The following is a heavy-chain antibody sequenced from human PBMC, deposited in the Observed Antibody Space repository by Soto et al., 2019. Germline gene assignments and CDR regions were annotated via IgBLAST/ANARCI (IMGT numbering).Heavy chain of an antibody. D-gene: IGHD3-16*01. CDR3: ARRLGYDYVWGSFSYGMDV. V-gene: IGHV1-18*04. Sequence: ASVKVSCKASGYTFTSYGISWVRQAPGQGLEWMGWISAYNGNTNYAQKLQGRVTMTTDTSTSTAYMELRSLRSDDTAVYYCARRLGYDYVWGSFSYGMDVWGQGTTVTVSS. CDR2: ISAYNGNT. J-gene: IGHJ6*02. CDR1: GYTFTSYG.